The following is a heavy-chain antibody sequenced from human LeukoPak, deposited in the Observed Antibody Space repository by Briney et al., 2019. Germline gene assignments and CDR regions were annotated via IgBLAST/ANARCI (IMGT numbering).Heavy chain of an antibody. V-gene: IGHV3-64*01. CDR3: ARYNNYYDS. CDR2: ISIDGGNT. Sequence: PGPSLRLSCAASGLTFSRYAMQLVRQAPGEGLEHVSAISIDGGNTIYSNSVEGRFIISRDNTNNTMYLQTGSPRAEDRAVYDCARYNNYYDSWGQGTLVTVSS. CDR1: GLTFSRYA. J-gene: IGHJ5*01.